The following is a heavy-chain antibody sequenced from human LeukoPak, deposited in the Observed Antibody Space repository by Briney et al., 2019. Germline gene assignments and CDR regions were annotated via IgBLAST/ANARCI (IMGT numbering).Heavy chain of an antibody. D-gene: IGHD2/OR15-2a*01. CDR2: IYYSGST. Sequence: PGGSLRLSCAASGFTFSSYWMSWVRQPPGKGLEWIGSIYYSGSTYYNPSLKSRVTISVDTPKNQFSLKLSSVTAADTAVYYCARETEEYDFGSGVYLDYFDYWGQGTQVTVSS. CDR1: GFTFSSYW. CDR3: ARETEEYDFGSGVYLDYFDY. V-gene: IGHV4-39*02. J-gene: IGHJ4*02.